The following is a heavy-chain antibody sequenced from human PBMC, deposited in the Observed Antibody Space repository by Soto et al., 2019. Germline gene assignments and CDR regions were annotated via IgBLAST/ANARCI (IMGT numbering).Heavy chain of an antibody. V-gene: IGHV3-15*01. D-gene: IGHD1-7*01. CDR1: GFTFGDYA. Sequence: PGGSLRLSCTASGFTFGDYALSWVRQAPGQGLEWVGRIRSNSDGGTTDYAAPVKGRFSISRDDSKNTLYLQMSSLKTEDTAVYYCSTTKAGTNTFGIWGQGTMVTVSS. CDR2: IRSNSDGGTT. CDR3: STTKAGTNTFGI. J-gene: IGHJ3*02.